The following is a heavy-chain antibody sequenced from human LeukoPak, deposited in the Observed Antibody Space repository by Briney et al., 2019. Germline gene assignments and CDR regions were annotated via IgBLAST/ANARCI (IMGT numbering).Heavy chain of an antibody. J-gene: IGHJ5*02. Sequence: PGGSLRLSCAASGFTFSSYAMSWVRQAPGKGPEWVANIKKDGSEKNYVDSVKGRFTISRDNAKNSLYLQMDSLRAEDTAVYYCARFISLGAWGQGTLVTVSS. CDR2: IKKDGSEK. CDR1: GFTFSSYA. CDR3: ARFISLGA. D-gene: IGHD3-16*01. V-gene: IGHV3-7*01.